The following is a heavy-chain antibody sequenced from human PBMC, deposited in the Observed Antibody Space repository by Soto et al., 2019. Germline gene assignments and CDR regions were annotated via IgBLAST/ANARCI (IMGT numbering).Heavy chain of an antibody. V-gene: IGHV3-66*01. CDR1: GFTVSSNY. CDR2: LYSGGST. CDR3: ARGGDDGVADGPNYFDY. Sequence: EVQLVESGGGLVQPGGSLRLSCAASGFTVSSNYMSWVRQAPGKGLEWVSVLYSGGSTYYADSVKGRFTISRDNSKNTLYLQMNSLRAEDTAVYYCARGGDDGVADGPNYFDYWGQGTLVTVSS. D-gene: IGHD2-15*01. J-gene: IGHJ4*02.